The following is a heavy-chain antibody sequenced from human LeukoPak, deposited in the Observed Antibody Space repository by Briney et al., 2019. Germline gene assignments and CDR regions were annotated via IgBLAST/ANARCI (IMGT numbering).Heavy chain of an antibody. CDR1: GGSISSYY. D-gene: IGHD2-15*01. CDR2: IHYSGRT. Sequence: SETLSLTCTVSGGSISSYYWSWIRQPPGKGLEWIGHIHYSGRTNYNPSLKSRVTISVDTSKNQFSLKLSSVTAADTAVYYCARLGYCGGARCLNDYWGQGSLVTVSS. CDR3: ARLGYCGGARCLNDY. V-gene: IGHV4-59*08. J-gene: IGHJ4*02.